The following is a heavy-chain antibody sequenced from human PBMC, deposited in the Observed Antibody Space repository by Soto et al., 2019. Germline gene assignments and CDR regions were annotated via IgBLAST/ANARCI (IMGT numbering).Heavy chain of an antibody. J-gene: IGHJ6*02. D-gene: IGHD6-19*01. Sequence: LRLSCAASGLTFNKYCMTWVRQAPGKGLEWVATIKHDGSEKSNLDSVEGRFTISRDNARNSLSLQMNSLRVEDTAVYFCASVPGSPGYHGLDVWGQGTTVTVSS. CDR1: GLTFNKYC. CDR2: IKHDGSEK. V-gene: IGHV3-7*03. CDR3: ASVPGSPGYHGLDV.